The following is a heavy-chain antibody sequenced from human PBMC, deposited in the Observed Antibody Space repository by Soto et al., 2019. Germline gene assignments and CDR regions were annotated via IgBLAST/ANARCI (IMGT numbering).Heavy chain of an antibody. V-gene: IGHV3-30-3*01. CDR3: ARGEDIVLVPAASRRYYYYGMDV. CDR2: ISYDGSNK. Sequence: QVQLVESGGGVVQPGRSLRLSCAASGFTFSSYAMHWVRQAPGKGLEWVAVISYDGSNKYYADSVKGRFTISRDNSKNTLYLQMNSLRAEDTAVYYCARGEDIVLVPAASRRYYYYGMDVWGQGTTVTVSS. CDR1: GFTFSSYA. J-gene: IGHJ6*02. D-gene: IGHD2-2*01.